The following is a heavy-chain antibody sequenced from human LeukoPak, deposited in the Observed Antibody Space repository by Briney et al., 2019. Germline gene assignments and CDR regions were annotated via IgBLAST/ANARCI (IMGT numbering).Heavy chain of an antibody. J-gene: IGHJ4*02. V-gene: IGHV4-59*01. CDR1: GGYISSYY. CDR2: VYYTGST. Sequence: PSETLSLTCSVSGGYISSYYWSWLRQPPGKGLEWIGFVYYTGSTNYTPSLKSRVTISVDTSKNQFSLRLSSVTAADTAVYYCARSGCSSTSCASDYWGEGTLVTVSS. D-gene: IGHD2-2*01. CDR3: ARSGCSSTSCASDY.